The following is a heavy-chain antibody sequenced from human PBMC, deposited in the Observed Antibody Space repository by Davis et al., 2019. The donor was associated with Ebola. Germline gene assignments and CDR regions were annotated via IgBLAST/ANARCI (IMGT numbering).Heavy chain of an antibody. CDR3: ARRDYGDYGAF. Sequence: AASVTVSCKASGYTFTSYGISWVRQAPGQGLEWMGWISAFSGNKNYAQKLQGRVTMTTDTSTSTAYMELRSLRSDDTAVYYCARRDYGDYGAFWGQGTLVTVSS. CDR1: GYTFTSYG. V-gene: IGHV1-18*01. CDR2: ISAFSGNK. J-gene: IGHJ4*02. D-gene: IGHD4-17*01.